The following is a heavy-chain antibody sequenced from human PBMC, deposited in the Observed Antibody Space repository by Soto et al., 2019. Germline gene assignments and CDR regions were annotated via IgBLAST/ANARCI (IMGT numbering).Heavy chain of an antibody. J-gene: IGHJ1*01. Sequence: VAVISYDGSNKYYADSVKGRFTISRDNSKNTLYLQMNSLRAEDTAVYYCARVPHSSSWPAIFQHWGQGTLVTVSS. CDR2: ISYDGSNK. D-gene: IGHD6-13*01. CDR3: ARVPHSSSWPAIFQH. V-gene: IGHV3-30*03.